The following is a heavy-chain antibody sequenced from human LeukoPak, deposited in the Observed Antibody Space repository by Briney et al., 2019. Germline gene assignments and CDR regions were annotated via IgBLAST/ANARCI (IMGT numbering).Heavy chain of an antibody. V-gene: IGHV3-23*01. CDR2: ISGSGGST. CDR1: GFTFSSYG. D-gene: IGHD3-22*01. Sequence: GGSLRLSCAASGFTFSSYGMSWVRQAPGKGLEWVSAISGSGGSTYYADSVKGRFTISSDNSKNTLYLQMNSLRAEDTAVYYCAKDTRYYYDSSGYYLYFDYWGQGTLVTVSS. CDR3: AKDTRYYYDSSGYYLYFDY. J-gene: IGHJ4*02.